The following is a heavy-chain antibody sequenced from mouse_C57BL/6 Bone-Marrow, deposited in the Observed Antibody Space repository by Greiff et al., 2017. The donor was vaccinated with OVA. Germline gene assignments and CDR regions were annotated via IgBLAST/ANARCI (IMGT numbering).Heavy chain of an antibody. Sequence: QVQLQQSGAELVRPGASVKMSCKASGYTFTSYNMHWVKQTPRQGLEWIGAIYPGNGDTSYNQQFKGKATLTVDKSSSTAYMQLSSLTSEDSAVYFCAGGLYYDYGGDAMDYWGQGTSVTVSS. CDR2: IYPGNGDT. CDR3: AGGLYYDYGGDAMDY. CDR1: GYTFTSYN. J-gene: IGHJ4*01. V-gene: IGHV1-12*01. D-gene: IGHD2-4*01.